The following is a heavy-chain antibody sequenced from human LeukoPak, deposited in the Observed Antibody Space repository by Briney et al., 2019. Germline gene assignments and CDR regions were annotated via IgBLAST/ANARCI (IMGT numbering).Heavy chain of an antibody. CDR2: IYYSGST. V-gene: IGHV4-61*08. D-gene: IGHD3-10*01. Sequence: SETLSLTCTVSGGSISSGGYYWSWIRQPPGKGLEWIGYIYYSGSTNYNPSLKSRVTISVDTSKNQFSLKLSSVTAADTAVYYCARQLWFGELFHPSYFDLWGRGTLVTVSS. J-gene: IGHJ2*01. CDR1: GGSISSGGYY. CDR3: ARQLWFGELFHPSYFDL.